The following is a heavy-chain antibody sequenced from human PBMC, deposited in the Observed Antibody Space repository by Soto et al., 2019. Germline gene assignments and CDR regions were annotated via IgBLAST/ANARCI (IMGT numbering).Heavy chain of an antibody. CDR1: GFTFSSYA. CDR3: ARDIAVAGTSFHYYYGMDV. D-gene: IGHD6-19*01. J-gene: IGHJ6*02. CDR2: ISYDGSNK. Sequence: GGSLRLSCAASGFTFSSYAMHWVRQAPGKGLEWVAVISYDGSNKYYADSVKGRFTISRDNSKNTLYLQMNSLRAEDTAVYYCARDIAVAGTSFHYYYGMDVWGQGTTVTVSS. V-gene: IGHV3-30-3*01.